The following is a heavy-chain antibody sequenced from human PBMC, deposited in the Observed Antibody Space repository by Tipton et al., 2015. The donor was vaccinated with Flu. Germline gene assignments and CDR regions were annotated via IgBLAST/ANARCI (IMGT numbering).Heavy chain of an antibody. CDR1: GGSISSSSYY. D-gene: IGHD3-22*01. CDR2: IYYSGNT. CDR3: ARDGFIAMRVVVNPDAFDI. J-gene: IGHJ3*02. Sequence: TLSLTCTVSGGSISSSSYYWGWIRQPPGKGMEWIGSIYYSGNTYYNPSLKSRVTISVDTSKNQFSLKLSSVTAADTAVYYCARDGFIAMRVVVNPDAFDIWGQGTMVTVSS. V-gene: IGHV4-39*07.